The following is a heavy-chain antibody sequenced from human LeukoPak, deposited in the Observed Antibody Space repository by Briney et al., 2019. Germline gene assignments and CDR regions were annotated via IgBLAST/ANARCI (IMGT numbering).Heavy chain of an antibody. Sequence: SETLSLTCTVSGGSIRSFYWSWIRQPPGKGLEYIGYIYYSGNTNYNPSLKSRVTMSVDTSKNQFSLKLSSVTAADTAVYYCARYYYYYYGMDVWGQGTTVTVSS. CDR3: ARYYYYYYGMDV. V-gene: IGHV4-59*01. J-gene: IGHJ6*02. CDR2: IYYSGNT. CDR1: GGSIRSFY.